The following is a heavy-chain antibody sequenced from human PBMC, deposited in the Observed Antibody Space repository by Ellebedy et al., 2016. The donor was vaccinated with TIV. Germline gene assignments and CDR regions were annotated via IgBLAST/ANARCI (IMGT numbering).Heavy chain of an antibody. CDR1: GVALRNFD. Sequence: PGGSLRLSCASSGVALRNFDSHWVRQGPEKGREGVAGVEVVGDTLYAGSVKVRSTISREKAKNSMYLLMNSLRAGDTGVYFCARDSGLGRFDPWGQGTLVTVSS. D-gene: IGHD3-10*01. CDR2: VEVVGDT. V-gene: IGHV3-13*01. CDR3: ARDSGLGRFDP. J-gene: IGHJ5*02.